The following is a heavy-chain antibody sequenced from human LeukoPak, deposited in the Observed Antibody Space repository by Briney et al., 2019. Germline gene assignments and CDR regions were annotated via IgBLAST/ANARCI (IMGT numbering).Heavy chain of an antibody. CDR2: VDSDGTTT. J-gene: IGHJ4*02. V-gene: IGHV3-74*01. Sequence: PGGSLRLSCVASGVTISGYWMHWVRQAPGKGLAWVSRVDSDGTTTRYADSVKGRFTISRDNAKNTVYLQMNSLRAEDTAVYYCARIITAAAADCWGQGTLVAVS. CDR1: GVTISGYW. CDR3: ARIITAAAADC. D-gene: IGHD6-13*01.